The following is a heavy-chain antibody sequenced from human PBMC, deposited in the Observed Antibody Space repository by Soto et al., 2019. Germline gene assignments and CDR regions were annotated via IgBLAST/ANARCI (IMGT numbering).Heavy chain of an antibody. CDR2: IYPGDSDT. CDR3: ARRGQPRTDYYYGMDV. CDR1: GYKFSSYW. Sequence: GESLKISCKGSGYKFSSYWVSWARQMPGKGLEWMGIIYPGDSDTRYSPSFQGQVTISADKSISTAYLQWSSLKASDTAMYYCARRGQPRTDYYYGMDVWGQGTTVTVSS. D-gene: IGHD5-18*01. J-gene: IGHJ6*02. V-gene: IGHV5-51*01.